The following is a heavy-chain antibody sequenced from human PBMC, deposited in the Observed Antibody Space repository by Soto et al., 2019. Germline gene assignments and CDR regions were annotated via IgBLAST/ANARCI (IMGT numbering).Heavy chain of an antibody. Sequence: SETLSLTCAFYGWSFSGYYWSWIRQPPGKGLEWIGEINHSGSTNYNPSLKSRVTISVDKSKNQFSLKLSSVTAADTAVYYCASVGPDYDILTGYQYYYYYYMDVWGKGTTVTVSS. CDR1: GWSFSGYY. D-gene: IGHD3-9*01. J-gene: IGHJ6*03. CDR3: ASVGPDYDILTGYQYYYYYYMDV. V-gene: IGHV4-34*01. CDR2: INHSGST.